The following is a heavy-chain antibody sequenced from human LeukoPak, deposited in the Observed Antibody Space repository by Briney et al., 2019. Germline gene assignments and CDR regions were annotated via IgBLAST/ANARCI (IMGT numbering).Heavy chain of an antibody. CDR2: INPNSGGT. J-gene: IGHJ4*02. CDR1: GYTFTGYY. D-gene: IGHD3-22*01. CDR3: ARGGYYDSSGYYADY. V-gene: IGHV1-2*02. Sequence: ASAKVSCKASGYTFTGYYMHWVRQAPGQGLEWMGWINPNSGGTNYAQKFQGRVTMTRDTSISTAYMEVSRLRSDDTAVYYCARGGYYDSSGYYADYWGQGTLLTVSS.